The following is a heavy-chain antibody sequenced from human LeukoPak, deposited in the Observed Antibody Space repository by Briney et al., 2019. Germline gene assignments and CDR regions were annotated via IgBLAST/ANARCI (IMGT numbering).Heavy chain of an antibody. CDR3: ARIEGSWGKIDY. J-gene: IGHJ4*02. V-gene: IGHV3-30*04. D-gene: IGHD2-15*01. Sequence: GGSLRLSCAASGFTFSSYAMHWVRQAPGKGLEWVAVISYDGSNKYYADSVKGRFTISRDNSKNSLYLQMNSLRDEDTAVYYCARIEGSWGKIDYWGQGTLVTVSS. CDR1: GFTFSSYA. CDR2: ISYDGSNK.